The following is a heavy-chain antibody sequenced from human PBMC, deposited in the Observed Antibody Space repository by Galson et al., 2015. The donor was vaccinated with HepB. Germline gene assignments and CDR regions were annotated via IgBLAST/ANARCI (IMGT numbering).Heavy chain of an antibody. D-gene: IGHD4-17*01. Sequence: SVKVSCKASGGTFSSYAISWVRQAPGQGLEWMGGIIPIFGTANYAQKFQGRVTITADKSTSTAYMELSSLRSEDTAVYYCARIGHGDYAKGYGMDVWGQGTTVTVSS. CDR2: IIPIFGTA. V-gene: IGHV1-69*06. CDR1: GGTFSSYA. CDR3: ARIGHGDYAKGYGMDV. J-gene: IGHJ6*02.